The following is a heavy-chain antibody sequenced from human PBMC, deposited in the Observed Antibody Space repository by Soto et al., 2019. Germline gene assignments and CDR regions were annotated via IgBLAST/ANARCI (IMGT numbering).Heavy chain of an antibody. Sequence: VQLVQSGAEVKEPGASVKVSCKASGYTFTRYGFSWVRQAPGQGLEWMAWTSADNGDTNYAPKLQDRVTLTTDTSTGTAYMELRSLRSDDTAVYYCARDERGTCTSSSCYYFDYWGQGTRVTVSS. CDR2: TSADNGDT. D-gene: IGHD2-2*01. CDR1: GYTFTRYG. V-gene: IGHV1-18*04. CDR3: ARDERGTCTSSSCYYFDY. J-gene: IGHJ4*02.